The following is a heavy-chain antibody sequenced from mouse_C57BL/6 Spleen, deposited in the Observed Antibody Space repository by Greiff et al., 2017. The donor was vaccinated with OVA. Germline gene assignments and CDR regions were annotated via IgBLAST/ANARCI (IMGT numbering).Heavy chain of an antibody. J-gene: IGHJ4*01. CDR3: ARWDGYSPYAMDY. Sequence: QVQLKQSGPELVKPGASVKISCKASGYAFSSSWMNWVKQRPGKGLEWIGRIYPGDGDTNYNGKFKGKGTLTADKSSSTAYMQLSSLTSEYSAVYFCARWDGYSPYAMDYWGQGTSVTVSS. CDR1: GYAFSSSW. D-gene: IGHD2-3*01. V-gene: IGHV1-82*01. CDR2: IYPGDGDT.